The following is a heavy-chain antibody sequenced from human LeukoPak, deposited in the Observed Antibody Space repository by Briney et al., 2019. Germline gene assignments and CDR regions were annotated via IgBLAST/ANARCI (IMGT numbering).Heavy chain of an antibody. CDR3: ARDRKSGEWDLVP. J-gene: IGHJ4*02. CDR1: GFTFSSYD. Sequence: GGSLRLSCAASGFTFSSYDMDWVRQAPGKGLEWVSYISGSSRTTYYADSVKGRFIISRDNAKNSLHLQMNSLRAEDTAVYYCARDRKSGEWDLVPWGQGTLVTVSS. D-gene: IGHD1-26*01. V-gene: IGHV3-48*01. CDR2: ISGSSRTT.